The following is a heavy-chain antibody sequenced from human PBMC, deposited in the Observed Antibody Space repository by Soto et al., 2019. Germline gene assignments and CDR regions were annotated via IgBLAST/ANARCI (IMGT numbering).Heavy chain of an antibody. D-gene: IGHD2-15*01. CDR2: IKSEPNGGTT. J-gene: IGHJ4*02. CDR1: GFIFSNAW. Sequence: EQLVESGGGLLKPGGSLRLSCEGSGFIFSNAWMNWVRQAPGKGLEWVGRIKSEPNGGTTDYAAPVKGRFTVSRDDSKRTVYLQMNSLKAEDTAVYYCATGGYHFDYWGQGTLVTVSS. V-gene: IGHV3-15*01. CDR3: ATGGYHFDY.